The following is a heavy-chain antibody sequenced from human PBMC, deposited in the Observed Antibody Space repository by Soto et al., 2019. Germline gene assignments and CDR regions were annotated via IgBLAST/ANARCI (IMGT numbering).Heavy chain of an antibody. J-gene: IGHJ5*02. CDR1: GYTFTSYA. V-gene: IGHV1-3*01. CDR2: INAGNGNT. Sequence: VASVKVSCKASGYTFTSYAMHWVRQAPGQRLEWMGWINAGNGNTKYSQKFQGRVTITRDTSASTAYMELSSLRSEDTAVYYCARDTEDYDSSGYYPNWFDPWGQGTLVTVSS. D-gene: IGHD3-22*01. CDR3: ARDTEDYDSSGYYPNWFDP.